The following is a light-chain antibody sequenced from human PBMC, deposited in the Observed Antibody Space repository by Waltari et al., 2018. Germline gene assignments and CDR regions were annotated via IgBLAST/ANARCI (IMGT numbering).Light chain of an antibody. V-gene: IGLV2-11*01. CDR3: CSYAGTYRWV. Sequence: QSALTQPRSVSGSPGQSVTISCTGTSINVGTYNYVSWYQQLPGKGPKLLIADAFKRPSGVPDRFSGSKSGYTASLTISGLQAEEEADYYCCSYAGTYRWVFGGGTKVTVL. CDR1: SINVGTYNY. J-gene: IGLJ3*02. CDR2: DAF.